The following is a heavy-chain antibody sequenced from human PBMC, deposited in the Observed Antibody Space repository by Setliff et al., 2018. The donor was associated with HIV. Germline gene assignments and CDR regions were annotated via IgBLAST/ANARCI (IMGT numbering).Heavy chain of an antibody. CDR2: IRDKANSYTT. Sequence: GESLKISCKGSGFTFSSYAMAWVRQAPGKGLEWVGRIRDKANSYTTEYAAPVRGRFTISRHDSEISMYLQMNSLDTEDTAVYFCARGPRDGYNSGLDFWGQGALVTVSS. J-gene: IGHJ4*02. V-gene: IGHV3-72*01. CDR3: ARGPRDGYNSGLDF. D-gene: IGHD5-12*01. CDR1: GFTFSSYA.